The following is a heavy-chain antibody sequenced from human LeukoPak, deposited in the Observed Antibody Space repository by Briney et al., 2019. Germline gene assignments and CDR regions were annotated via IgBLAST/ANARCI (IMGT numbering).Heavy chain of an antibody. J-gene: IGHJ4*02. CDR1: GFTFSSYG. CDR2: IRYDGSNK. CDR3: AKDLGYYYDSSGPFDY. Sequence: GGSLRLSCAASGFTFSSYGMHWVRQAPGKGLEWVAFIRYDGSNKYYADCVKGRFTISRDNSKNTLYLQMNSLRAEDTAVYYCAKDLGYYYDSSGPFDYWGQGTLVTVSS. V-gene: IGHV3-30*02. D-gene: IGHD3-22*01.